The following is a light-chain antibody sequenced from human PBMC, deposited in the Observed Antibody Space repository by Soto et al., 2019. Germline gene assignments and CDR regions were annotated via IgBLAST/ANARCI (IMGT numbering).Light chain of an antibody. J-gene: IGKJ2*01. V-gene: IGKV3-15*01. CDR1: QSVSSN. CDR3: QQYNNWPHT. Sequence: EIVMTQSPATLSVSPGERATLSCRASQSVSSNLAWYQQKPGQAPRLLIYGASTRATGIPARFSGSGSGTEFTLTISSLQSEDLAVYYCQQYNNWPHTFGQGPKLEIK. CDR2: GAS.